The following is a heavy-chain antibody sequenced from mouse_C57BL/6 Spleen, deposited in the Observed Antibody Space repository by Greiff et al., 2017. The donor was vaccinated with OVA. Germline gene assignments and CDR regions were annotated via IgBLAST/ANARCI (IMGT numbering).Heavy chain of an antibody. V-gene: IGHV1-80*01. D-gene: IGHD3-2*02. CDR2: IYPGDGDT. CDR1: GYAFSSYW. Sequence: QVQLKESGAELVKPGASVKISCKASGYAFSSYWMNWVKQRPGKGLEWIGQIYPGDGDTNYNGKFKGKATLTADKSSSTAYMQLSSLTSEDSAVYFCARRAAQATDYWGQGTTLTVSS. CDR3: ARRAAQATDY. J-gene: IGHJ2*01.